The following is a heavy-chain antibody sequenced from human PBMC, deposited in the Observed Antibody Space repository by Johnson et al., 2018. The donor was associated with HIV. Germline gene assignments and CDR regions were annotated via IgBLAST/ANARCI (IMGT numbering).Heavy chain of an antibody. D-gene: IGHD1-26*01. V-gene: IGHV3-20*04. CDR1: GFTFDDYG. CDR3: AKDTVSGSYYDAFDI. Sequence: VQLVESGGGVVRPGGSLRLSCAASGFTFDDYGMSWVRQAPGKGLEWVSGINWNGGSTGYADSVNGRFTISRDNAKNSLYLQMNSLRAEDTAVYYCAKDTVSGSYYDAFDIWGQGKMVTVSS. CDR2: INWNGGST. J-gene: IGHJ3*02.